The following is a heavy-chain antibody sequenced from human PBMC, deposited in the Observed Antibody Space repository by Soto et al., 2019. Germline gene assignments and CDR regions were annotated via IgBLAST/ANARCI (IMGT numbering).Heavy chain of an antibody. CDR3: ARSHCTDGICYTAVITS. CDR2: INAKNGGT. V-gene: IGHV1-2*02. Sequence: ASVKVSGTDSSLTFIYFYIHWLRQAPGQGLEWMGWINAKNGGTSYAEKFQDRVTLTRDRSVRTAYLELQRLRSDDTAVYYCARSHCTDGICYTAVITSWGQGTLPPVSS. CDR1: SLTFIYFY. D-gene: IGHD2-8*01. J-gene: IGHJ4*02.